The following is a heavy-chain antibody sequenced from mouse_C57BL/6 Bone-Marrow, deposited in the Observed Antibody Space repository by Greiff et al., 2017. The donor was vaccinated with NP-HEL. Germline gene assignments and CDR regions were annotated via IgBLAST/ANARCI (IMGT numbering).Heavy chain of an antibody. CDR3: AIGSYYPYYAMDY. Sequence: EVQRVESGGGLVKPGGSLKLSCAASGFTFSDYGMHWVRQAPEKGLEWVAYISSGSSTIYYADTVKGRFTISRDNAKNTLFLQMTSLRSEDTAMYYCAIGSYYPYYAMDYWGQGTSVTVSS. CDR1: GFTFSDYG. D-gene: IGHD2-12*01. J-gene: IGHJ4*01. CDR2: ISSGSSTI. V-gene: IGHV5-17*01.